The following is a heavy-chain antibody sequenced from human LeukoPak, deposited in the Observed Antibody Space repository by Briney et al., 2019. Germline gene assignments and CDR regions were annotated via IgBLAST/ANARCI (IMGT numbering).Heavy chain of an antibody. Sequence: GGSLRLSCSASGFTFSSYAMHWVRQAPGKGLEYVSAISSNGGSTYYVDSVKGRFTISRDNSKNTLYLQMSSLRAEDTAVYYCVREYYDSSGYYYSPYYFDYWGQGTLVTVSS. J-gene: IGHJ4*02. CDR1: GFTFSSYA. CDR2: ISSNGGST. CDR3: VREYYDSSGYYYSPYYFDY. D-gene: IGHD3-22*01. V-gene: IGHV3-64D*06.